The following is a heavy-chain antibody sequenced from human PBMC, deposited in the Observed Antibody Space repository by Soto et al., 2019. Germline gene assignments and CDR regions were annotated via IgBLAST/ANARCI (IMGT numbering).Heavy chain of an antibody. CDR1: GFIFSMFA. CDR2: APSDGSHI. CDR3: ARNDTSTLVIDS. V-gene: IGHV3-30-3*01. J-gene: IGHJ4*02. D-gene: IGHD1-1*01. Sequence: PGGSMRLSCSASGFIFSMFAMHWFLQAPGKGLEWVAVAPSDGSHIYYSDSVKGRFTISRDNSKNMLYLQMNSLRPDDTAVYYCARNDTSTLVIDSWGQGILVTVSS.